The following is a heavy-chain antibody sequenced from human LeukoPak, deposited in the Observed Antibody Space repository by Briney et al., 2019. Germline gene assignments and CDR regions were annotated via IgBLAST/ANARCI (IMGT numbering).Heavy chain of an antibody. J-gene: IGHJ4*02. V-gene: IGHV1-8*01. Sequence: ASVKVSCKASGYTFTSYDINWVRQATGQGLEWMGWMNPNSGNTGYAQKFQGRVTMTRNTSISTAYMELSSLRSEDTAVYYCARAGHCSGGSCYSFDYWGQGTLVTVSS. CDR2: MNPNSGNT. D-gene: IGHD2-15*01. CDR3: ARAGHCSGGSCYSFDY. CDR1: GYTFTSYD.